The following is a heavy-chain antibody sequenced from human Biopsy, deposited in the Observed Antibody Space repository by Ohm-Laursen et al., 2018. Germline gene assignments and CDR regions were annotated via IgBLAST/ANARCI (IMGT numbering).Heavy chain of an antibody. Sequence: TLSLTCTVSGGSISSYYWNWILQPPGKGLEWIGYIYYSGTTDYSPSLKSRVTISIDKSKNQFFLKLSSVTAEDTAVYYCARDDAVTVIRGLYYWGQGALVTVSS. V-gene: IGHV4-59*01. CDR1: GGSISSYY. D-gene: IGHD2-21*02. CDR3: ARDDAVTVIRGLYY. CDR2: IYYSGTT. J-gene: IGHJ4*02.